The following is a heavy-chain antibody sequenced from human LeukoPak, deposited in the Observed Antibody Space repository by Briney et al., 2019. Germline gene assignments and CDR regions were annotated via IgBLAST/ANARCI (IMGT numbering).Heavy chain of an antibody. CDR3: ASYCGGDCYSRYFQH. CDR2: IYSGGST. D-gene: IGHD2-21*02. CDR1: GFTVSSNY. V-gene: IGHV3-53*01. J-gene: IGHJ1*01. Sequence: RGSLRLSCAASGFTVSSNYMSWVRQAPGKGLEWVSVIYSGGSTYYADSVKGRFTISRDNSKNTLYLQMNSLRAEDTAVYYCASYCGGDCYSRYFQHWGQGTLVTVSS.